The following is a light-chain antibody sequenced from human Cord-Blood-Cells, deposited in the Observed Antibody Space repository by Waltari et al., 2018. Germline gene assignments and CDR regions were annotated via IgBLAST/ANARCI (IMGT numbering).Light chain of an antibody. CDR3: QQRSNWPPYS. V-gene: IGKV3-11*01. J-gene: IGKJ2*03. CDR1: QCVSSY. CDR2: DAS. Sequence: EIVLTQSPATLSLSPGDRATLSCRASQCVSSYLAWYHQKPGQAPRLLIYDASNRATGIPARFSGSGSGTDFTLTISSLEPEDFAVYYCQQRSNWPPYSFGQGTKLEIK.